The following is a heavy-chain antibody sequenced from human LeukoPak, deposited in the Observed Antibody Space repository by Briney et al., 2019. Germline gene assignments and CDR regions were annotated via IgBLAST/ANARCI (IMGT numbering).Heavy chain of an antibody. J-gene: IGHJ4*02. CDR2: INPANGNT. D-gene: IGHD5-12*01. Sequence: GASVKVSCKASGYPLRSYVMHWLRQAPGQSLEWIGWINPANGNTKYSRNFQGRVTITRDTSASVVYMELSSLRYEDTAVYYCARDGYDADGYLDYWGQGALVPVSS. CDR1: GYPLRSYV. V-gene: IGHV1-3*01. CDR3: ARDGYDADGYLDY.